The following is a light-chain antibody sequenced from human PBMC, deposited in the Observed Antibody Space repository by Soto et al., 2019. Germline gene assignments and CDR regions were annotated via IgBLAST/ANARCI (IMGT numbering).Light chain of an antibody. J-gene: IGKJ2*01. CDR2: ASS. CDR1: QNIGNS. CDR3: PQSHNTPPST. Sequence: DIQMTQSPSSLSASVGDRVTITCRASQNIGNSLNWYQQKPGKAPELLIYASSSVRSGVPSRFSGRGSGTDFTLTISSLQPEDFATYSCPQSHNTPPSTFGQGTKLEI. V-gene: IGKV1-39*01.